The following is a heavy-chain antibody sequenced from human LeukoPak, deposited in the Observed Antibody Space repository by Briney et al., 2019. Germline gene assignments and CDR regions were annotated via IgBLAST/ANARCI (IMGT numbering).Heavy chain of an antibody. CDR1: GFTFSSYA. CDR3: ARLRFLEWLLFDY. CDR2: ISYDGSNK. Sequence: PGGSLRLSCAASGFTFSSYAMHWVRQAPGKGLEWVAVISYDGSNKYYADSVKGRFTISRDNSKNTLYLQMNSLRAEDTAVYYCARLRFLEWLLFDYWGQGTLVTVSS. D-gene: IGHD3-3*01. J-gene: IGHJ4*02. V-gene: IGHV3-30-3*01.